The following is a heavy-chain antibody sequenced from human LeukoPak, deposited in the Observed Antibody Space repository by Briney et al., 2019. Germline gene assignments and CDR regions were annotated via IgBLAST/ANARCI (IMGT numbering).Heavy chain of an antibody. D-gene: IGHD1-26*01. CDR1: GYTFTSYG. J-gene: IGHJ4*02. CDR3: ARDLVGATPFDY. V-gene: IGHV1-18*01. Sequence: ASVKVSCKASGYTFTSYGISWVRQAPGQGLEWMGWISAYNGSTNYAQKLQGRVTMTTDTSTSTAYMELRSLRSDDTAVYYCARDLVGATPFDYWGQGTLVTVSS. CDR2: ISAYNGST.